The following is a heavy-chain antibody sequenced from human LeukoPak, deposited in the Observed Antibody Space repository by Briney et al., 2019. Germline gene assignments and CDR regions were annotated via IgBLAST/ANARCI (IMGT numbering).Heavy chain of an antibody. J-gene: IGHJ4*02. D-gene: IGHD6-13*01. Sequence: GGSLRLSCTASGFTFSSYSMNWVRQAPGKGLEWVSYISSSGSTIYYADSVKGRFTISRDNAKNSLYLQMNSLRAEDTAVYYCARGIIAAAGPDYWGQGTLVTVSS. CDR2: ISSSGSTI. V-gene: IGHV3-48*04. CDR1: GFTFSSYS. CDR3: ARGIIAAAGPDY.